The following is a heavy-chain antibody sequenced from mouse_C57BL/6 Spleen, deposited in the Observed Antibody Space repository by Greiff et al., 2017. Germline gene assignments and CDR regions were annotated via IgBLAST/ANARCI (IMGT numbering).Heavy chain of an antibody. J-gene: IGHJ4*01. D-gene: IGHD2-3*01. V-gene: IGHV1-81*01. CDR2: IYPRRGNT. CDR3: ARGGYYERYYAMDY. Sequence: VQLQQSGAELARPGASVKLSCKASGYTFTSYGISWVKQRTGQGLEWIGEIYPRRGNTYYNEKFKGKATLTADKSSSTAYMELRSLTSEDSAVYFCARGGYYERYYAMDYWGQGTSVTVSS. CDR1: GYTFTSYG.